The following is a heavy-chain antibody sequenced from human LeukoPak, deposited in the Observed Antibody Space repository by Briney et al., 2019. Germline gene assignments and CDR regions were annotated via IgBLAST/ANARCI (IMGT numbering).Heavy chain of an antibody. J-gene: IGHJ4*02. V-gene: IGHV3-30*07. CDR3: ARGVRNSWYLFDF. D-gene: IGHD6-13*01. Sequence: SVKGRFTISRDNFKNTLYLQMNSLRAEDTAVYYCARGVRNSWYLFDFWSQGTLVTISS.